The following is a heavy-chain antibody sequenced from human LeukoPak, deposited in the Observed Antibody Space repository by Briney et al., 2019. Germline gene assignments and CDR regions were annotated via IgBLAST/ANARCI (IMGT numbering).Heavy chain of an antibody. V-gene: IGHV3-20*04. CDR2: INWNGGST. Sequence: GGSLRLSCAASGFTFDDYGMSWVRQAPGKGLEWVSGINWNGGSTGYADSVKGRFTISRDNAKNSLYLHMNSLRAEDTALYYCAKANLYDNSGYYFHSWGQGTLVTVSS. CDR3: AKANLYDNSGYYFHS. CDR1: GFTFDDYG. D-gene: IGHD3-22*01. J-gene: IGHJ4*02.